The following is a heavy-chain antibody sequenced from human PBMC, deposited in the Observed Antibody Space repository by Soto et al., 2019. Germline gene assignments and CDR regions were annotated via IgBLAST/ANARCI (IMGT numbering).Heavy chain of an antibody. D-gene: IGHD2-2*01. CDR2: ISGSGGST. CDR1: GFTFSSYA. V-gene: IGHV3-23*01. J-gene: IGHJ4*02. CDR3: AKELYLNVVPAAGYYFDY. Sequence: GGSLRLSCAASGFTFSSYAMSWVRQAPGKGLEWVSAISGSGGSTYYADSVKGRFTISRDNSKNTLYLQMNSLRAEDTAVYYCAKELYLNVVPAAGYYFDYWGQGTLVTVSS.